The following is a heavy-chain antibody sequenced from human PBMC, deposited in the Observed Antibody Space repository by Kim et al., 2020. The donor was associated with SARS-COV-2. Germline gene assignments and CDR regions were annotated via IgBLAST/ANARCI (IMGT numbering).Heavy chain of an antibody. CDR3: ARDKEDFWSGYIRADAFDI. CDR1: GFTFSSYS. J-gene: IGHJ3*02. CDR2: ISSSSSYI. V-gene: IGHV3-21*01. D-gene: IGHD3-3*01. Sequence: GGSLRLSCAASGFTFSSYSMNWVRQAPGKGLEWVSSISSSSSYIYYADSVKGRFTISRDNAKNSLYLQMNSLRAEDTAVYYCARDKEDFWSGYIRADAFDIWGQGTMVTVSS.